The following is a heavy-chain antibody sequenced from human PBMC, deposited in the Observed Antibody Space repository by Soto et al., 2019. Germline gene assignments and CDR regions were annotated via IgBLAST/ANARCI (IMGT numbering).Heavy chain of an antibody. CDR3: ARRVVDSSDTSGFYTFDY. V-gene: IGHV1-8*01. D-gene: IGHD3-22*01. CDR2: MNPNSGYT. J-gene: IGHJ4*02. Sequence: ASVKVSCKASGYTFASHEINWVRQAAGQGFEWMGWMNPNSGYTGYAQRFQGRVTMTRKTSINTAFMELSSLRSEDSAVYYCARRVVDSSDTSGFYTFDYWGQGTLVTVSS. CDR1: GYTFASHE.